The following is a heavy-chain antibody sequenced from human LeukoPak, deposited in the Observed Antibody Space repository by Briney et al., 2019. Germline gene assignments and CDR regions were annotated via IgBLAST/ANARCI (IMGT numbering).Heavy chain of an antibody. CDR3: ARVSGYQYQLLSFYFDY. Sequence: ASVKVSCKASGYTFTSYGISWVRQAPGQGLEWMGWISAYNGNTNYAQKLQGRVTMTTDTSTSTAYTELRSLRSDDTAVYYCARVSGYQYQLLSFYFDYWGQGTLVTVSS. J-gene: IGHJ4*02. CDR1: GYTFTSYG. V-gene: IGHV1-18*01. CDR2: ISAYNGNT. D-gene: IGHD2-2*01.